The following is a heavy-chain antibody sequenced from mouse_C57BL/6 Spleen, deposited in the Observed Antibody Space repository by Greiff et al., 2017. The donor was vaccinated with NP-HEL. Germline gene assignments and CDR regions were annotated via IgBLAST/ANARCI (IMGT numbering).Heavy chain of an antibody. CDR3: ARIYDGYFDV. CDR1: GYTFTSYW. J-gene: IGHJ1*03. Sequence: VQLQQPGAELVMPGASVKLSCKASGYTFTSYWMHWVKQRPGQGLEWIGEIDPSDSYTNYNQKFKGKSTLTVDKSSSTAYMQLSSLTSEDSAVYYCARIYDGYFDVWGTGTTVTGSS. CDR2: IDPSDSYT. V-gene: IGHV1-69*01. D-gene: IGHD2-3*01.